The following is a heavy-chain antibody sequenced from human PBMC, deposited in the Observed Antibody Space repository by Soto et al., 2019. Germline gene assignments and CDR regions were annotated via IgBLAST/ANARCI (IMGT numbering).Heavy chain of an antibody. Sequence: QVQLVQSGAEVKKPGSSVKVSCKASGGTFSSYAISWVRQAPGQGLEWMGGIIPIFGTANYAQKFQGRVTITADKSTSTAYMELSSLRSEDTAVYYCARGGYYGSGSYYNSHDYWGQGTLFTVSS. V-gene: IGHV1-69*06. CDR3: ARGGYYGSGSYYNSHDY. CDR1: GGTFSSYA. D-gene: IGHD3-10*01. CDR2: IIPIFGTA. J-gene: IGHJ4*02.